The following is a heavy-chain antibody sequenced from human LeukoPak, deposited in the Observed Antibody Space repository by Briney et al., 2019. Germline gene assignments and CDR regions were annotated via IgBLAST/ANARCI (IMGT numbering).Heavy chain of an antibody. CDR2: ITNNGGST. Sequence: GGSLRLSCSASGFTFSSYAMNWVRQAPGKGLEYVSAITNNGGSTYYADSVKGRFTISRDNSKNTLYLQMSSLRATDTAVYYCVKGRCSGSSCYGGDYWGQGTLVTVSS. CDR1: GFTFSSYA. D-gene: IGHD2-2*01. CDR3: VKGRCSGSSCYGGDY. V-gene: IGHV3-64D*06. J-gene: IGHJ4*02.